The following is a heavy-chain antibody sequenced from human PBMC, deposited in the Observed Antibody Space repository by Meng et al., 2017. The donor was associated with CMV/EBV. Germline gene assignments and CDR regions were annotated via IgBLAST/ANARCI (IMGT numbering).Heavy chain of an antibody. CDR1: CGSISRSSYY. CDR2: IYYSGST. V-gene: IGHV4-39*07. J-gene: IGHJ4*02. D-gene: IGHD3-3*01. CDR3: ARDIRTIFGVVARVDY. Sequence: LPWLVLGLVKPSATLSPPSPVPCGSISRSSYYGGWLRQPPGKGLELIGSIYYSGSTYYNPSLKSRVTISVDTSKNQFSLKLSSVTAADTAVYYCARDIRTIFGVVARVDYWGQGTLVTVSS.